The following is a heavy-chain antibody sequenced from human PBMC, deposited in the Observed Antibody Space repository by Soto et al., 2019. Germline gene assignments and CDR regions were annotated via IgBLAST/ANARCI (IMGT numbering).Heavy chain of an antibody. V-gene: IGHV1-69*12. D-gene: IGHD3-22*01. CDR1: GGTFSSYA. CDR2: LIPIFGTA. CDR3: ASRVRYCDSSGHPMGDYYYGMDV. J-gene: IGHJ6*02. Sequence: QVQLVQSGAEVKKPGSSVKVSCKASGGTFSSYAISWVRQAPGQGLEWMGGLIPIFGTANYAQKFQGRVMITADAYTSTAYMELSSLRSEDTAVYYCASRVRYCDSSGHPMGDYYYGMDVWGQGTTVTVSS.